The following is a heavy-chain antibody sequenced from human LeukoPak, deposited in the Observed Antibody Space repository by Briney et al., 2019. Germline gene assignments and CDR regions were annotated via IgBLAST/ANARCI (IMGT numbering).Heavy chain of an antibody. V-gene: IGHV3-23*01. Sequence: PGGSLRLSCAASRFTFSSYAMSWVRQAPGKGLEWVSGISGSGGSTYYADSVKGRFTISRDNSKNTLFLQMNSLRAEDTAVYYCAKIPVSYSSGWSNFDYWGQGTLVTVSS. J-gene: IGHJ4*02. CDR1: RFTFSSYA. CDR3: AKIPVSYSSGWSNFDY. CDR2: ISGSGGST. D-gene: IGHD6-19*01.